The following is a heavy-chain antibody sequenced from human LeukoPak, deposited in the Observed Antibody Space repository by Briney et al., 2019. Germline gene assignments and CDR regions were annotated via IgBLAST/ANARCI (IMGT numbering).Heavy chain of an antibody. CDR1: GGSIGGYY. V-gene: IGHV4-4*07. D-gene: IGHD2-2*01. J-gene: IGHJ4*02. Sequence: PSETLSLTCTVSGGSIGGYYWSWIRQPAGKGLEWIGRIYTSGSTNYNPSLKSRVTMSVDTSKNQFSLKLSSVTAADTAVYYCARDSPAGDSYYFDYWGQGTLVTASS. CDR3: ARDSPAGDSYYFDY. CDR2: IYTSGST.